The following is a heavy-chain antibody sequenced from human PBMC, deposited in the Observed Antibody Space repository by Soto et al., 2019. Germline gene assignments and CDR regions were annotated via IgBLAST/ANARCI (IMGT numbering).Heavy chain of an antibody. CDR1: GGSFSKSSYY. J-gene: IGHJ5*02. V-gene: IGHV4-39*07. Sequence: SETLSLTCTVSGGSFSKSSYYWGWIRQPPGKGLEWIGNVHYSGRTYYNPSLKSRATISVDTSKNQFSLTLNSAAAADTAVYYCATDSAGRGPFDPWGQGILVTVSS. CDR3: ATDSAGRGPFDP. D-gene: IGHD3-10*01. CDR2: VHYSGRT.